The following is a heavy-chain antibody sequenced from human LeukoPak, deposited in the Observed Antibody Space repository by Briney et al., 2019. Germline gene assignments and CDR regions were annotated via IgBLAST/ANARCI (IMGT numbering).Heavy chain of an antibody. CDR3: AREVVIPYHFDY. CDR1: GGSIDTYY. J-gene: IGHJ4*02. V-gene: IGHV4-59*12. CDR2: VYYNGNT. Sequence: SETLSLTCTVSGGSIDTYYWTWIRQPPGKGLEWIGFVYYNGNTNYNPSLKSRVTMSVDTSKNQFSLKLSSVTAADTAVYYCAREVVIPYHFDYWGQGTLVTVSS. D-gene: IGHD3-22*01.